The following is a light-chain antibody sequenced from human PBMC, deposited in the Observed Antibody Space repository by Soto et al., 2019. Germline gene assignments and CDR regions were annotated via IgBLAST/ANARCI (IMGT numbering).Light chain of an antibody. V-gene: IGKV3-11*01. CDR2: AAS. J-gene: IGKJ2*02. CDR1: QNVGNN. CDR3: QQRSRWPRGT. Sequence: VLTQSPATLSLSPGERATLSCRASQNVGNNLAWYQQKSGQAPRLLIYAASDRDTGVPARFSGRMSGTDFTLSISSREPEDVATYFCQQRSRWPRGTFGRGTKLE.